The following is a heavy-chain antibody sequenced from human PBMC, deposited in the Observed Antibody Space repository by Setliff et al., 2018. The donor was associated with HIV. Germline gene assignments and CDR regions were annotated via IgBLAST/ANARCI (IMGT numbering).Heavy chain of an antibody. Sequence: GRSLKISCKALDYTFTTYWIGWVRQMPGEGLEWMGIIYPDDSNIRYNPSFQNQVTISADKSITTAYLQINNLKASDTATYYCARRDGRSMNAFQIWGPGTVVTVS. CDR1: DYTFTTYW. V-gene: IGHV5-51*03. J-gene: IGHJ3*01. D-gene: IGHD6-13*01. CDR3: ARRDGRSMNAFQI. CDR2: IYPDDSNI.